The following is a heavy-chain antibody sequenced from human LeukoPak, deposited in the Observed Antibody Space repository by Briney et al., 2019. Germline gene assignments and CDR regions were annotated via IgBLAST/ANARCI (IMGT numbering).Heavy chain of an antibody. D-gene: IGHD5-24*01. V-gene: IGHV5-51*01. Sequence: SGESLKISCKASGYRFTSHWIGWVRQMSGKGLEWMGIIYPGDSDTRYSPSFQGQVTISADKSISTAYLQWSSLKASDTAMYYCATKIGEMATIKEFDIWGQGTMVTVSS. CDR1: GYRFTSHW. CDR3: ATKIGEMATIKEFDI. J-gene: IGHJ3*02. CDR2: IYPGDSDT.